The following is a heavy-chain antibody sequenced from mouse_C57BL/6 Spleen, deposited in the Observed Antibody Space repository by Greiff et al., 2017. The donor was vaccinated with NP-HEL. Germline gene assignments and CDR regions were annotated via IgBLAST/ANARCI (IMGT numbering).Heavy chain of an antibody. CDR1: GYTFTSYW. J-gene: IGHJ4*01. CDR2: IDPSDSYT. V-gene: IGHV1-69*01. CDR3: ALRSYYAMDY. D-gene: IGHD1-1*01. Sequence: VQLQQPGAELVKPGASVKVSCKASGYTFTSYWMHWVKQRPGQGLEWIGEIDPSDSYTNYNQKFKGKSTLTVDKSSSTAYMQLSSLTSEDSAVYYCALRSYYAMDYWGQGTSVTVSS.